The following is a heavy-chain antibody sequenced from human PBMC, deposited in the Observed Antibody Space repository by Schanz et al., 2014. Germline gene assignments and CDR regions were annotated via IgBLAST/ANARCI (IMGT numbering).Heavy chain of an antibody. D-gene: IGHD3-3*01. V-gene: IGHV1-3*04. Sequence: QVHLVQSGAEVKRPGASVKVSCKASEYSFTSYSMHWVRQAPGQRLEWMGWINTGGGDTKYSQNFQGRVTITRDTSTSTVYMELRSLRSDDTAVYYCARSAGRDFWSGYYTRFDYWGQGTLVTVSS. CDR1: EYSFTSYS. CDR2: INTGGGDT. CDR3: ARSAGRDFWSGYYTRFDY. J-gene: IGHJ4*02.